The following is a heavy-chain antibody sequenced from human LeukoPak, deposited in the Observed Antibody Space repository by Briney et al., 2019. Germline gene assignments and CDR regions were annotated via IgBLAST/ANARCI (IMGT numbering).Heavy chain of an antibody. J-gene: IGHJ3*02. CDR2: ISAYNGNT. D-gene: IGHD2-2*01. CDR1: GYTFTSYG. Sequence: ASVKVSCKASGYTFTSYGISWVRQAPGQGLEWMGWISAYNGNTNYAQKLQGRVTMTTDTSTSTAYMELRSLRSDDTAVYYCARESCSSTSCYAFDIWGQGTMVTVSS. V-gene: IGHV1-18*01. CDR3: ARESCSSTSCYAFDI.